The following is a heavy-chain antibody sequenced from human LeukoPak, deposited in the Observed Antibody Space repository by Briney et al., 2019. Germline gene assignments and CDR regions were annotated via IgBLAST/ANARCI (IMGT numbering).Heavy chain of an antibody. D-gene: IGHD3-3*01. Sequence: PGGSLRLSCAASGFTFSSYAMSWVRQAPGKGLEWVSAISGSGGSTYYADSVKGRFTISRDNSKNTLYLQMNSLRAEDTAVYYCAKAWGIFGVVNFFRLSVGDAFDIWGQGTMVTVSS. CDR1: GFTFSSYA. CDR2: ISGSGGST. CDR3: AKAWGIFGVVNFFRLSVGDAFDI. J-gene: IGHJ3*02. V-gene: IGHV3-23*01.